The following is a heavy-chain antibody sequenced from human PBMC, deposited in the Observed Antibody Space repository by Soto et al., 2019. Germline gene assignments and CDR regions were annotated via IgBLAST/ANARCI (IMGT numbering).Heavy chain of an antibody. Sequence: SETLSLTCAVSGGSISSGGYSWSWIRQPPGKGLEWIGYIYHSGSTYYNPSLKSRVTISVDRSKNQFSLKLSSVTAADTAVHYCARATGLSYAFDIWGQGTMVTVSS. CDR2: IYHSGST. J-gene: IGHJ3*02. CDR3: ARATGLSYAFDI. D-gene: IGHD3-9*01. CDR1: GGSISSGGYS. V-gene: IGHV4-30-2*01.